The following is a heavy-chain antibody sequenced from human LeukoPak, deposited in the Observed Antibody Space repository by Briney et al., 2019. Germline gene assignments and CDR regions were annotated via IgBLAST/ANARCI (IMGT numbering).Heavy chain of an antibody. D-gene: IGHD2-15*01. CDR2: ISYDGSNK. CDR1: GFTFSSYA. J-gene: IGHJ4*02. V-gene: IGHV3-30-3*01. CDR3: AKAFKTYSKDY. Sequence: GGSLRLSCAASGFTFSSYAMHWVRQAPGKGLEWVAVISYDGSNKYYADSVKGRFTISRDNSKNTLYLQMNSLRAEDAAVYYCAKAFKTYSKDYWGQGTLVTVSS.